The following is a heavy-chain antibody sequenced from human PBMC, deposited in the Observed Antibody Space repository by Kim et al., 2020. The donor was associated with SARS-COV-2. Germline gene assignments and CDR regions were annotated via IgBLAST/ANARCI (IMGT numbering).Heavy chain of an antibody. Sequence: VKGRFTISRANAKNSLYLQMNSLRAEATAVYYCAREMPRFGRGAHDAFDIWGQGTMVTVSS. CDR3: AREMPRFGRGAHDAFDI. D-gene: IGHD3-10*01. V-gene: IGHV3-21*01. J-gene: IGHJ3*02.